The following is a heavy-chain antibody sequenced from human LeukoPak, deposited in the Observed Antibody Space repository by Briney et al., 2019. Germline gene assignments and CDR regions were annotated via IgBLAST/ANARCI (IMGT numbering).Heavy chain of an antibody. Sequence: SETLSLTCTVSGGSISSISYYWGWIRQPPGKGLEWIGSIYYSGNTYYNPSLKSRVTISRDTSKNQFSLKLSSVTAADTAVYYCARHPARRYSSGWYYYFDYWGQGPLVSVS. CDR1: GGSISSISYY. CDR3: ARHPARRYSSGWYYYFDY. D-gene: IGHD6-19*01. V-gene: IGHV4-39*01. CDR2: IYYSGNT. J-gene: IGHJ4*02.